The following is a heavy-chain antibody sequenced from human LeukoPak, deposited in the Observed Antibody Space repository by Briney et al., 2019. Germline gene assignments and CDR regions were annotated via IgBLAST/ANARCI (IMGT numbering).Heavy chain of an antibody. CDR1: GFTFDNYA. Sequence: GGSLRLSCAASGFTFDNYAMHWVRQAPGKGLEWVSGISWNTGGIGYADSVKGRFTISRDNAKNSLYLQMNSLGAEDTAVYYCATSPPDSSWVYWGQGTLVTVSS. CDR3: ATSPPDSSWVY. J-gene: IGHJ4*02. V-gene: IGHV3-9*01. D-gene: IGHD6-13*01. CDR2: ISWNTGGI.